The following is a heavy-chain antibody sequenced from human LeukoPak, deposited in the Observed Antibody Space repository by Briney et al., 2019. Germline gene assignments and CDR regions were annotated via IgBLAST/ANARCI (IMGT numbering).Heavy chain of an antibody. CDR1: GFTFNSYA. V-gene: IGHV4-34*01. CDR3: ARGRYSSGWRRWFDP. Sequence: GSLRLSCAASGFTFNSYAMSWVRQPPGKGLEWIGEINHSGSTNYNPSLKSRVTISVDTSKNQFSLKLSSVTAADTAVYYCARGRYSSGWRRWFDPWGQGTLVTVSS. J-gene: IGHJ5*02. D-gene: IGHD6-19*01. CDR2: INHSGST.